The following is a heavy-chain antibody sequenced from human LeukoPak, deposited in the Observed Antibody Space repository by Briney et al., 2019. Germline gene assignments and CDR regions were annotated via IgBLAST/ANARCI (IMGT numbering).Heavy chain of an antibody. CDR2: IYYSGNS. J-gene: IGHJ6*03. CDR3: ASLLGYCSGNRCPSSANYYYYMDV. D-gene: IGHD2-15*01. V-gene: IGHV4-39*07. CDR1: GDSISSSYY. Sequence: SETLSLTCTVSGDSISSSYYWGWIRQPPGKGLEWIGSIYYSGNSYYNPSLKSRVTMSIDTSKNQFSLKVNSVTAADTAVYYCASLLGYCSGNRCPSSANYYYYMDVWGKGTTVTVSS.